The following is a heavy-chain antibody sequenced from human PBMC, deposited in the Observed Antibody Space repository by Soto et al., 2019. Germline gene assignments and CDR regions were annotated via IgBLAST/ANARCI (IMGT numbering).Heavy chain of an antibody. CDR1: GFTFRSYG. Sequence: GGSLRLSCAASGFTFRSYGMSWVRQAPGKGLEWVSAISGSGGSTYYADSVKGRFTISRDNSKNTLYLQMNSLRAEDTAVYYCAKPAEYCSSTSCYRAWYWFDPWGQGTLVTVSS. CDR2: ISGSGGST. CDR3: AKPAEYCSSTSCYRAWYWFDP. J-gene: IGHJ5*02. V-gene: IGHV3-23*01. D-gene: IGHD2-2*01.